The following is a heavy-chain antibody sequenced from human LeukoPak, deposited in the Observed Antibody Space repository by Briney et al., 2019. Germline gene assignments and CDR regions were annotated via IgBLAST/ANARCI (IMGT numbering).Heavy chain of an antibody. Sequence: GGSLRLSCAASGFTFSSYWMHWVRQAPGKGLVWVSRINSDGSSTSYADSAKGRFTISRDNAKNTLYLQMNSLRAEDTAVYYCASAKSSGYDAFDIWGQGTMVTVSS. CDR3: ASAKSSGYDAFDI. J-gene: IGHJ3*02. D-gene: IGHD5-18*01. CDR1: GFTFSSYW. V-gene: IGHV3-74*01. CDR2: INSDGSST.